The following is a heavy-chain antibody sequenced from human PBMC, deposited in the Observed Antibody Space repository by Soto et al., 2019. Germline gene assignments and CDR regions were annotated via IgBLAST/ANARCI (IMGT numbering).Heavy chain of an antibody. Sequence: QVQLVQSGAEVKKPGASVKVSCKASGYTLTSYAMHWVRQAPGQRLEWMGWINAGNGNTKYSQKFQGRVTITRDTSASTAYMELSSLRSEDTAVYYCARDYDILTGPVDYWGQGTLVTVSS. D-gene: IGHD3-9*01. CDR3: ARDYDILTGPVDY. J-gene: IGHJ4*02. V-gene: IGHV1-3*01. CDR2: INAGNGNT. CDR1: GYTLTSYA.